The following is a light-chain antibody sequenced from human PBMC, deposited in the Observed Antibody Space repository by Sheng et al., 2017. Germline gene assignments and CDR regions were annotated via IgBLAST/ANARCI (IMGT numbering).Light chain of an antibody. CDR1: QSVSNS. CDR2: CV. J-gene: IGKJ2*01. V-gene: IGKV1-39*01. CDR3: QQSHDFPYT. Sequence: DIQMTQSPSSLSASVGGRVTITCRASQSVSNSLNWYQQNQGKPLTSYLCCVQFANWGPIKVQWQCXWDRFHLTISSLQTEDFATYYCQQSHDFPYTFGQGTKVAI.